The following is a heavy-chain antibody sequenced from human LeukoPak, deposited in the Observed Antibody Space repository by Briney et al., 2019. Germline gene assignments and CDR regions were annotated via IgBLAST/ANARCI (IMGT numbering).Heavy chain of an antibody. J-gene: IGHJ4*02. CDR3: AKKWILSHAGD. V-gene: IGHV1-2*02. CDR2: VNPNSGCT. D-gene: IGHD3-3*01. Sequence: ASVKVSCKASGYTLTGYYMHWVRQAPGQGLEWMGWVNPNSGCTNESQNFQSRVTMTRDTSISTAYMELSRLRSDDTAVYYCAKKWILSHAGDWGQGTLVTVSS. CDR1: GYTLTGYY.